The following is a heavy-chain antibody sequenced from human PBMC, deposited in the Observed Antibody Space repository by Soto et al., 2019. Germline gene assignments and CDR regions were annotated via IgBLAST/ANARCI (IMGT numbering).Heavy chain of an antibody. V-gene: IGHV3-21*01. D-gene: IGHD6-6*01. CDR1: GFTFSSYN. Sequence: GGSLRLSCAASGFTFSSYNMNWVRQAPGKGLEWVSSISSSSTYIYYADSVKGRFTISRDNAKNSLYLQMNSLRAEDTGVYYCAKEYSSSSWDVDYWGQGTLVTAPQ. CDR3: AKEYSSSSWDVDY. J-gene: IGHJ4*02. CDR2: ISSSSTYI.